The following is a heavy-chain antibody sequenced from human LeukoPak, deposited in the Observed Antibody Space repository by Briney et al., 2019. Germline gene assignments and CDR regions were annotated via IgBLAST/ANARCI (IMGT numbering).Heavy chain of an antibody. CDR2: IWKDGSMK. CDR3: ARSAYGDYEGHDALDM. CDR1: ESTLSNYG. D-gene: IGHD4-17*01. J-gene: IGHJ3*02. V-gene: IGHV3-33*01. Sequence: GGSLRLSCASSESTLSNYGMHWLRQARGKVLELVAIIWKDGSMKYYSDSVKGRVTISREDSNSTLYLQMNSLRAEDTALYYCARSAYGDYEGHDALDMWGQGTMVTGSS.